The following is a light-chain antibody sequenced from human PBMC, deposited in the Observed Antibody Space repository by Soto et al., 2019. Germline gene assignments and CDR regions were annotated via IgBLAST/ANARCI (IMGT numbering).Light chain of an antibody. V-gene: IGKV3D-15*01. J-gene: IGKJ1*01. CDR1: QSVSSN. CDR2: DAS. Sequence: EIVLTQSPATLSLSPGERATLSCRSSQSVSSNLAWYQHKPGQPPRLLIYDASTRATGIPARFSGSRSGTEFTLTISGLQSDDFAVYFCQQYNKWPPWTFGHGTKVDIK. CDR3: QQYNKWPPWT.